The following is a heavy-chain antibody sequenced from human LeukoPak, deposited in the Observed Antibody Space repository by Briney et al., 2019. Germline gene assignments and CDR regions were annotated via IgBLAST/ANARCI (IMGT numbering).Heavy chain of an antibody. J-gene: IGHJ5*02. Sequence: SETLSLTCTVSGCSISSYYWSWIRQPAGKGLEWIGRIYTSGSTNYNPSLKSRVTMSVDTSKNQFSLKLSSVTAAATAVYYCARTPTVSTLGWFDPWGQGTLVTVSS. D-gene: IGHD4-17*01. CDR3: ARTPTVSTLGWFDP. V-gene: IGHV4-4*07. CDR2: IYTSGST. CDR1: GCSISSYY.